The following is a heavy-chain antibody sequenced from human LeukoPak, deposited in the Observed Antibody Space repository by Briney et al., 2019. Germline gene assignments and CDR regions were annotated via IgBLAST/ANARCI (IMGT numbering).Heavy chain of an antibody. D-gene: IGHD6-13*01. Sequence: SETLSLTCAVSGVSISPYYWAWIRQPAGKGLEWIGRIYTSGSTNYNPSLKSRVTMSVDTSKNQFSLKLSSVTAADTAVYYCAREGSGSSFDYWGQGTLVTVSS. V-gene: IGHV4-4*07. CDR2: IYTSGST. CDR3: AREGSGSSFDY. CDR1: GVSISPYY. J-gene: IGHJ4*02.